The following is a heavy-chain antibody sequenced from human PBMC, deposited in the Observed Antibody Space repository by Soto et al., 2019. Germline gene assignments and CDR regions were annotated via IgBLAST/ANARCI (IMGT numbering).Heavy chain of an antibody. D-gene: IGHD2-8*01. V-gene: IGHV4-59*01. CDR2: IYYSGST. CDR3: AREGVASNCLDY. Sequence: SETLSLTCTVSGGSISSYYWSWIRQPPGKGLEWIGYIYYSGSTNYNPSLKSRVTISVDTSKNQFSLKLSSVTAADTAVYYCAREGVASNCLDYWGQGTLVTVSS. CDR1: GGSISSYY. J-gene: IGHJ4*02.